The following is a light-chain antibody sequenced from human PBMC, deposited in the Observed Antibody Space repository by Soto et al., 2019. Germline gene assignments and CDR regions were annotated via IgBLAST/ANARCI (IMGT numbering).Light chain of an antibody. V-gene: IGLV4-60*02. CDR2: LEGSGTY. CDR3: ETWYSNIQV. CDR1: SGHSSYI. J-gene: IGLJ2*01. Sequence: QPVLTQSSASSASLGSSVRLTCTLSSGHSSYIIAWHQQQPGKAPRYLMKLEGSGTYNKGSGVPDRFSGSSSGADRYLTISNLKLEDEADYHCETWYSNIQVFGGGTKRTVL.